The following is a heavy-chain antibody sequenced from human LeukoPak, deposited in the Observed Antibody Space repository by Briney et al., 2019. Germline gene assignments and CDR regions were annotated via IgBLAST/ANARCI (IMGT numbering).Heavy chain of an antibody. V-gene: IGHV1-46*01. Sequence: RASVKVSCKSSVYTFTSYYMHWVRQAPGQGLGWMGIINASGGSTSYAQKFQGRVTMTRDMFTSTVYMELSSLRSEDTAVYYCARGGASYMDVWGKGTTVTVSS. J-gene: IGHJ6*03. CDR1: VYTFTSYY. CDR3: ARGGASYMDV. CDR2: INASGGST.